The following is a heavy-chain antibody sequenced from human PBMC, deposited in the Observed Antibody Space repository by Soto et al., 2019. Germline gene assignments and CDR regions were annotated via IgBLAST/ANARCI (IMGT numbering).Heavy chain of an antibody. J-gene: IGHJ3*02. CDR2: ISAVNGNT. Sequence: GASVKVSCKASGYTFSNYAIHWVRQAPGQRLEWMGWISAVNGNTKYSQKFQGRVTITRDTSASTAYMELSSLRSEDTAVYYCARRVVVAARKLVLDAFDIWGQGTMVTVSS. V-gene: IGHV1-3*01. CDR3: ARRVVVAARKLVLDAFDI. CDR1: GYTFSNYA. D-gene: IGHD2-15*01.